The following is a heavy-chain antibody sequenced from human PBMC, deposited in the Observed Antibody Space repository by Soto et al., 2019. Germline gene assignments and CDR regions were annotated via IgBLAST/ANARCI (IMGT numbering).Heavy chain of an antibody. Sequence: EVQLVESGGGLVQPGGSLRLSCAASGFTVSSNYMSWVRQAPGKGLEWVSVIYSGGSTYYADSVKGRFTISRDNSKNTRYLQMNSLRAEDTAVYYCARDTPGYSSGWFPRNWYFDLWGRGTLVTVSS. CDR2: IYSGGST. D-gene: IGHD6-19*01. CDR1: GFTVSSNY. V-gene: IGHV3-66*01. J-gene: IGHJ2*01. CDR3: ARDTPGYSSGWFPRNWYFDL.